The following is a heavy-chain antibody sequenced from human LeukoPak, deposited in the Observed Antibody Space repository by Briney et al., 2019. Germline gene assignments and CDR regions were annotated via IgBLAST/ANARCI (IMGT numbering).Heavy chain of an antibody. CDR1: GFTFSDYY. CDR2: ISYTGST. J-gene: IGHJ5*02. D-gene: IGHD2-21*02. Sequence: GSLRLSCAASGFTFSDYYMSWIRQAPGKALEWVGFISYTGSTNYNPSLKSRVTISVDTSKKQFYLKLTSVTAADAAVYYCARHSNQYCGGDCYSRWFDPWGQGTLVTVSS. V-gene: IGHV4-59*08. CDR3: ARHSNQYCGGDCYSRWFDP.